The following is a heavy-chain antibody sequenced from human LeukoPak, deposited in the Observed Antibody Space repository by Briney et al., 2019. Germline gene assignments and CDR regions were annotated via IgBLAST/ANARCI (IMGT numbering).Heavy chain of an antibody. J-gene: IGHJ3*02. V-gene: IGHV3-48*01. Sequence: GGSLRLSCAVSGFTFSSYSMNWVRQAPGKGLEWVSYISSSSSTIYYADSVKGRFTISRDNAKNSLYLQMNSLRAEDTAVYYCARPAEWELLNAFDIWGQGTMVTVSS. CDR2: ISSSSSTI. CDR1: GFTFSSYS. CDR3: ARPAEWELLNAFDI. D-gene: IGHD1-26*01.